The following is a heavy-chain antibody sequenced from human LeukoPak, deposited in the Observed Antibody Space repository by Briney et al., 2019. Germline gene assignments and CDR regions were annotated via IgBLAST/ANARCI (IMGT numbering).Heavy chain of an antibody. CDR3: ARVFRRYFDWLPDY. Sequence: SDTLSLTCTVSGASISNYNSSWIRQPPGKGLEWMGYIYYSGSTNYNPSLKSRVTISVDTSKNQFSLKLSSVTAADTAVYYCARVFRRYFDWLPDYWGQGTLVTVSS. V-gene: IGHV4-59*01. CDR2: IYYSGST. D-gene: IGHD3-9*01. J-gene: IGHJ4*02. CDR1: GASISNYN.